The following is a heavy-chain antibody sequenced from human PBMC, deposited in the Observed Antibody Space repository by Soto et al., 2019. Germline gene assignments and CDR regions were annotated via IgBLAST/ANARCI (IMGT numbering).Heavy chain of an antibody. CDR3: ARQVLPYYDCWSGYYTGMRYYYYYMDV. J-gene: IGHJ6*03. D-gene: IGHD3-3*01. CDR2: IYYSGST. V-gene: IGHV4-39*01. CDR1: GGSISSSSYY. Sequence: QLQLQESGPGLVKPSETLSLTCTVSGGSISSSSYYWGWIRQPPGKGLEWIGSIYYSGSTYYNPSLKSRVTIAVDTSKDQFSLKLGSVTAADTAVYYWARQVLPYYDCWSGYYTGMRYYYYYMDVWGKGTTVTVSS.